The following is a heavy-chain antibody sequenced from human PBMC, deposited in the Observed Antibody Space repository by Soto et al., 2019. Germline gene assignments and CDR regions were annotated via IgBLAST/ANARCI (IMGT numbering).Heavy chain of an antibody. CDR3: ARGIWSSRLLFYCLDN. V-gene: IGHV1-3*01. Sequence: QVQLVQSGAEVRKPGASVKVSCKASGYTFTNYAIHWVRQAPGQSLECMGWINAGNDDRRYSQNFRNRLSITRDASTNTAYRELSSLGSEDTALYFCARGIWSSRLLFYCLDNWGQGTLVTVSS. J-gene: IGHJ4*02. D-gene: IGHD2-8*01. CDR1: GYTFTNYA. CDR2: INAGNDDR.